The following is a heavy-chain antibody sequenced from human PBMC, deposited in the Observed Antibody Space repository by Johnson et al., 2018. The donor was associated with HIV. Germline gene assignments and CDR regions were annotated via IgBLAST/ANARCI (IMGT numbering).Heavy chain of an antibody. J-gene: IGHJ3*02. Sequence: VQLVESGGGLIQPGGSLRLSCAASGFTVSSNYMSWVRQAPGQGLEWVSVIYSGGSTYYADSVKGRLTISRDNAKNSLYLQMNSLRAEDTAVYYCARVNYDFWSGQGPVDIWGQGTMVTVSS. CDR3: ARVNYDFWSGQGPVDI. CDR2: IYSGGST. V-gene: IGHV3-53*01. CDR1: GFTVSSNY. D-gene: IGHD3-3*01.